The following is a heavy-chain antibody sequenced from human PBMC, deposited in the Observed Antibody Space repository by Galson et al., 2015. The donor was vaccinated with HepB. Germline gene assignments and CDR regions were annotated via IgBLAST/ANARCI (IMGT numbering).Heavy chain of an antibody. V-gene: IGHV1-8*01. CDR2: MSPNNGNT. CDR3: ATGPPNWGFDY. Sequence: SVKVSCKASGYTFSTNDFNWVRQATGQGLEWVGWMSPNNGNTGYAQKFQGRVTMTRSTSISTAYMELSSLRSEDTAVYYCATGPPNWGFDYWGQGTLVTVSS. J-gene: IGHJ4*02. CDR1: GYTFSTND. D-gene: IGHD7-27*01.